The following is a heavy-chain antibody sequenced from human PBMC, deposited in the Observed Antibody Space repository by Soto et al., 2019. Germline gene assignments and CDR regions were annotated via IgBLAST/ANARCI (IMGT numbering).Heavy chain of an antibody. CDR1: GFTFSSYA. J-gene: IGHJ6*02. V-gene: IGHV3-30-3*01. CDR3: ARAQQQLVRDYGMDV. Sequence: QVQLVESGGGVVQPGRSLRLSCAASGFTFSSYAMHWVRQAPGKGLEWVAVISYDGSNKYYADSVKGRFTISRDNSKNTLYLQMNSLRAEDTAVYYCARAQQQLVRDYGMDVWAKGPRSPSP. CDR2: ISYDGSNK. D-gene: IGHD6-13*01.